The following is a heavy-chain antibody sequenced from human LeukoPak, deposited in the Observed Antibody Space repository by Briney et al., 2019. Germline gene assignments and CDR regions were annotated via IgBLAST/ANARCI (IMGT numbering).Heavy chain of an antibody. V-gene: IGHV4-59*01. CDR3: ARGTYSGYDYGYYYYGMDV. J-gene: IGHJ6*02. CDR1: GGSISSYY. Sequence: PSETLSLTCTVSGGSISSYYWSWIRQPPGKGLGWIGYIYYSGSTNYNPSLKSRVTISVDTSKNQFSLKLSSVTAADTAVYYCARGTYSGYDYGYYYYGMDVWGQGTTVTVSS. CDR2: IYYSGST. D-gene: IGHD5-12*01.